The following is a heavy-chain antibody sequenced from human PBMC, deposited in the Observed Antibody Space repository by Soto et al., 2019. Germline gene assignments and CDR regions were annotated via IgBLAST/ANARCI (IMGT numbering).Heavy chain of an antibody. CDR3: ARPRSSGEHQPAFIS. Sequence: QVHLVESGGGVVHPGTSLRLSCAASGFTFSNFAMNWVRQAPGKGLEWVAFISYDGSDTYYADSVKGRFTVSRDNSNSALYLEMNGLRAEDTAVSFCARPRSSGEHQPAFISWGQGALVTVAS. CDR2: ISYDGSDT. V-gene: IGHV3-30*04. D-gene: IGHD1-26*01. CDR1: GFTFSNFA. J-gene: IGHJ4*02.